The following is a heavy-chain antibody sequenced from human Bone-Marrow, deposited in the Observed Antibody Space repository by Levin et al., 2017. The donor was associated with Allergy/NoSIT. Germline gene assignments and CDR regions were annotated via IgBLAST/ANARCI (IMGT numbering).Heavy chain of an antibody. CDR1: GFTFSSYG. CDR2: IWYDGSNK. J-gene: IGHJ4*02. D-gene: IGHD3-22*01. Sequence: GESLKISCAASGFTFSSYGMHWVRQAPGKGLEWVAVIWYDGSNKYYADSVKGRFTISRDNSKNTLYLQMNSLRAEDTAVYYCARTSISSGPPFDYWGQGTLVTVSS. V-gene: IGHV3-33*01. CDR3: ARTSISSGPPFDY.